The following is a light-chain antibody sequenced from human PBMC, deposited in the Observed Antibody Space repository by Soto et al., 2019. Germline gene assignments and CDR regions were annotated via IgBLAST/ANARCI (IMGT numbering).Light chain of an antibody. J-gene: IGLJ3*02. Sequence: QSVLTQPPSVSAAPGQKVTISCSGSSSNIGNSFVSWYLQRPGTAPKLLIHENNKRPSGIPDRFSGTKSGTSATLGITGLQTGDEADYYCAAWDSSLSAVVFGGGTKLTVL. CDR1: SSNIGNSF. CDR3: AAWDSSLSAVV. CDR2: ENN. V-gene: IGLV1-51*02.